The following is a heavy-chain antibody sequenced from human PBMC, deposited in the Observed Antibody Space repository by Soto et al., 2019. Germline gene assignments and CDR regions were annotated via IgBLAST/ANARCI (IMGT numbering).Heavy chain of an antibody. V-gene: IGHV4-59*08. Sequence: PSETLSLTCTVSGGSISSYYWSWIRQPPGKGLEWIGYIYYSGSTNYNPSLKSRVTISVDTSKNQFSLKLSSVTAADTAVYYCARADLINDYSTTHNFDYWGQGTLVTVSS. CDR1: GGSISSYY. J-gene: IGHJ4*02. CDR3: ARADLINDYSTTHNFDY. CDR2: IYYSGST. D-gene: IGHD4-4*01.